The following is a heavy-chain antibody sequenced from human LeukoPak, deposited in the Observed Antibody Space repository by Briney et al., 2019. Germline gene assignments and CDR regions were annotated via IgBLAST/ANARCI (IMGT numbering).Heavy chain of an antibody. Sequence: GGSLRLSCIASGFTFGDYAMSWFRQAPGKGLEWVSLISWDGGSTYYADSVKGRFTISRDNSKNSLYLQMNSLRAEDTALYYCAKDMVRYSSSWYDYWGQGTLVTVSS. J-gene: IGHJ4*02. D-gene: IGHD6-13*01. CDR3: AKDMVRYSSSWYDY. V-gene: IGHV3-43D*03. CDR2: ISWDGGST. CDR1: GFTFGDYA.